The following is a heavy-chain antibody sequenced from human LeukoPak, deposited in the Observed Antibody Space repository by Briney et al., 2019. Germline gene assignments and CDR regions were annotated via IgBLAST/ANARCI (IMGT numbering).Heavy chain of an antibody. CDR2: IYYSGST. Sequence: PSETLSLTCTVSGGSISSYYWSWIRQPPGKGLEWIGYIYYSGSTNYNPSLKSRVTISVDTSKNQFSLKLSSVTAADTAVYYCARGLNYYDSSGYVDPFDYWGQGTLVTVSS. V-gene: IGHV4-59*01. D-gene: IGHD3-22*01. CDR3: ARGLNYYDSSGYVDPFDY. J-gene: IGHJ4*02. CDR1: GGSISSYY.